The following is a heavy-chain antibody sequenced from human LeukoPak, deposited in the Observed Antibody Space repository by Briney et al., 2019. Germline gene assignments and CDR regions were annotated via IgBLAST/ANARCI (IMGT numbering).Heavy chain of an antibody. J-gene: IGHJ4*02. Sequence: SETLSLTCTVSGGSISSYYWSWIRQPPGKGLEWIGYIYYSGSTNYNPSLKSRVTISVDTSKNQFSLKLSSATAADTAVYYCARGLRYFDWLFDYWGQGTLVTVSS. CDR1: GGSISSYY. V-gene: IGHV4-59*01. D-gene: IGHD3-9*01. CDR3: ARGLRYFDWLFDY. CDR2: IYYSGST.